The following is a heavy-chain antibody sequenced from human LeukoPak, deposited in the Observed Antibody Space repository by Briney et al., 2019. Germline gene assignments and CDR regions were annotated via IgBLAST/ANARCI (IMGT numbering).Heavy chain of an antibody. CDR3: ARGPGVGATYFDY. CDR1: GGSISGYY. V-gene: IGHV4-4*07. CDR2: IYFSGTT. D-gene: IGHD1-26*01. J-gene: IGHJ4*02. Sequence: SETLSLTCTVSGGSISGYYWSWIRQPAGKGLEWIGRIYFSGTTLYNPSLTSRVTMSVATSKNQFSLKVSSVTAADTAVYFCARGPGVGATYFDYWGQGTLVTVSS.